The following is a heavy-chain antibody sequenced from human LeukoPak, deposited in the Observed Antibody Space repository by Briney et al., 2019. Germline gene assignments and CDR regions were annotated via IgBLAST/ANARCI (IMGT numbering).Heavy chain of an antibody. V-gene: IGHV4-61*02. CDR1: GGSITNLDYY. CDR2: IYTSGGT. CDR3: AGRGSSSGTFDI. J-gene: IGHJ3*02. D-gene: IGHD3-10*01. Sequence: PSQTLSLTCTVSGGSITNLDYYWTWIRQPAGKRLEWIGRIYTSGGTNYNPSLKSRVTMSVDRSKNEIPLHLASLTAADTALYYCAGRGSSSGTFDIWGPGTFVTVSS.